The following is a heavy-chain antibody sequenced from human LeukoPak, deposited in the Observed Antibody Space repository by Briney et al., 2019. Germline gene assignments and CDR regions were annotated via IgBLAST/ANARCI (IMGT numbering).Heavy chain of an antibody. V-gene: IGHV1-18*01. CDR3: ARTVDDYVWGSYHMDV. CDR1: GYTFTSYG. J-gene: IGHJ6*03. D-gene: IGHD3-16*02. CDR2: ISAYNGNT. Sequence: ASVKVSCTASGYTFTSYGISWVRQAPGQGLEWMGWISAYNGNTNYAQKLQGRVTMTTDTSTSTAYMELRSLRSDDTAVYYCARTVDDYVWGSYHMDVWGKGTTVTVSS.